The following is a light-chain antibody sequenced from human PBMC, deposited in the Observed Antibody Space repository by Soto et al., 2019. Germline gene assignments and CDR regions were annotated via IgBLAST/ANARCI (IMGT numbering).Light chain of an antibody. Sequence: DIQMTQSPSTLSASVGDRVTITCRASQSISTWLAWYQQKSGKALKLLIYAASTLQSGVPSRFSGSGSGTEFTLTISSLQPEDFATYYCQQLNSYPFTFGPGTKVDIK. J-gene: IGKJ3*01. CDR3: QQLNSYPFT. CDR1: QSISTW. V-gene: IGKV1-9*01. CDR2: AAS.